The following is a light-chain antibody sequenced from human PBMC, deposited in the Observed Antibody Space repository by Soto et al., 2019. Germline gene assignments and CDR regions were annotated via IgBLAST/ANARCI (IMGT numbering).Light chain of an antibody. J-gene: IGLJ1*01. CDR2: GST. CDR3: QSYDRSLSGYV. CDR1: SSNIGAHYD. Sequence: QAVVTQPPSVSGAPGQRVTISCTGSSSNIGAHYDVHWYQHLPGTAPKVLIYGSTNRPSGVPDRFSGSKSGTSASLAITGLQAEDEADYYCQSYDRSLSGYVFGTGTKLTVL. V-gene: IGLV1-40*01.